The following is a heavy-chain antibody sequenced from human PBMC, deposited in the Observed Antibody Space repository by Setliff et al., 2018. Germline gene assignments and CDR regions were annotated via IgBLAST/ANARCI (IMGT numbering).Heavy chain of an antibody. CDR1: GVSISSYY. J-gene: IGHJ6*03. Sequence: SETLSLTCNVSGVSISSYYWSWIRQPPGKGLEWVGRVYSSVYSSGITSYNPSLKSRVTISMDTSKNQFSLGLTSVTAADTAVYYCARESAGDESVRHLYYTDVWGRGTTVTVSS. CDR3: ARESAGDESVRHLYYTDV. D-gene: IGHD1-1*01. CDR2: VYSSVYSSGIT. V-gene: IGHV4-4*07.